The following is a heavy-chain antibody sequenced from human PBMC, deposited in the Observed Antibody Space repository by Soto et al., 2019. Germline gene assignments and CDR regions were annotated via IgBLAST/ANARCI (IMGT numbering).Heavy chain of an antibody. Sequence: GGSLRLSCAASGFTFNSYAMNWVRQAPGKGLAWVSAIGTDGNTYYANSVKGRFTISRDNSRTTLYLQMNSLRVEDTALYYCVRKYPGTRPFDYWGQGTLVTVSS. V-gene: IGHV3-23*01. CDR1: GFTFNSYA. D-gene: IGHD2-2*01. CDR3: VRKYPGTRPFDY. J-gene: IGHJ4*01. CDR2: IGTDGNT.